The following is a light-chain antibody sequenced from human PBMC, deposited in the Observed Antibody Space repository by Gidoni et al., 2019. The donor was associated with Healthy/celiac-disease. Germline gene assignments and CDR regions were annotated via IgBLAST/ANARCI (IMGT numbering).Light chain of an antibody. CDR3: QLSYSTPRT. Sequence: DIQMTQSPSSLSASVGDRVTITCRASQSISSYLNWYQQKPGKAPKLLIYAASSLQSGVPSRCSGSGSGTDFTLTISSLQPEDFATYYFQLSYSTPRTFGQGTKVEIK. J-gene: IGKJ1*01. CDR2: AAS. CDR1: QSISSY. V-gene: IGKV1-39*01.